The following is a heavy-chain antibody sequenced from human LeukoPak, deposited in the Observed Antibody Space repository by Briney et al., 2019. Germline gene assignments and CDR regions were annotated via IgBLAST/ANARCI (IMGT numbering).Heavy chain of an antibody. D-gene: IGHD1-1*01. CDR2: IKPDGSQK. Sequence: GGSLRLSCAASGFTFSSYWMSWVRQAPGKGLEWVANIKPDGSQKYYVDSVKGRFTISRDNAKNSLYLQMNSLRAEDTAVYYCARVNTNWPLDYWGQGTLVTVSS. CDR1: GFTFSSYW. CDR3: ARVNTNWPLDY. V-gene: IGHV3-7*05. J-gene: IGHJ4*02.